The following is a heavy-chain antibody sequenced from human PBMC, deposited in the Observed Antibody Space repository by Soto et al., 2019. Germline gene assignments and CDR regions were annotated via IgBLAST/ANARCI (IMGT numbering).Heavy chain of an antibody. CDR2: IRNKGNNYAT. D-gene: IGHD5-18*01. V-gene: IGHV3-73*01. J-gene: IGHJ4*02. Sequence: GGSLRLSCAASGFPFSDSAMHWVRQASGKGLEWVGRIRNKGNNYATAYTASVKGRFTISRDDSKNTVYLQMNSLKIDDTAVYYCTARRDWTAVDPLEYWGLGTLVTVS. CDR1: GFPFSDSA. CDR3: TARRDWTAVDPLEY.